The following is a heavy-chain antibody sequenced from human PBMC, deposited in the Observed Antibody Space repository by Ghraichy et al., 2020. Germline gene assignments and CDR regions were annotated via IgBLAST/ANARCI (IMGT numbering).Heavy chain of an antibody. D-gene: IGHD3-10*01. CDR1: GYTFTTYA. J-gene: IGHJ5*02. V-gene: IGHV1-3*01. CDR3: ARAMSRFDYKATPFDP. CDR2: INPDNGNT. Sequence: ASVKVSCKASGYTFTTYAMHWVRQAPGQRLEWMGWINPDNGNTKYSQKFQGRVTITRDTSASTAYMELSSLRSEDTAVYYCARAMSRFDYKATPFDPWGQGTLVTVSS.